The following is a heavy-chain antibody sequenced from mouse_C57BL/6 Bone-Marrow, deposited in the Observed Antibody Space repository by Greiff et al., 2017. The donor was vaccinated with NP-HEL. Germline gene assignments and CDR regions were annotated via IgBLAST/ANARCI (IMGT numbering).Heavy chain of an antibody. Sequence: EVKLRESGPVLVKPGASVKMSCKASGYTFTDYYMNWVKQSHGKSLEWIGVINPYNGGTSYNQKFKGKATLTVDKSSSTAYMELNSLTSEDSAVYYCSRNYYDYLDYWGQGTTLTVSS. CDR2: INPYNGGT. J-gene: IGHJ2*01. CDR1: GYTFTDYY. V-gene: IGHV1-19*01. D-gene: IGHD2-4*01. CDR3: SRNYYDYLDY.